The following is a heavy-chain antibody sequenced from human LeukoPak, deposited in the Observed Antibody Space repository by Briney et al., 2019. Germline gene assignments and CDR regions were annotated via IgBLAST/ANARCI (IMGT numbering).Heavy chain of an antibody. J-gene: IGHJ2*01. CDR2: IYYSGST. V-gene: IGHV4-59*01. D-gene: IGHD1-1*01. Sequence: PSETLSLTCTVSGGSISSYYWSWIRQPPGKGLEWIGYIYYSGSTNYNPSLKSRVTISVDTSKNQFSLKLSSVTAADTVVYYCARVMGSVTKALGYFDLWGRGTPVTVSS. CDR3: ARVMGSVTKALGYFDL. CDR1: GGSISSYY.